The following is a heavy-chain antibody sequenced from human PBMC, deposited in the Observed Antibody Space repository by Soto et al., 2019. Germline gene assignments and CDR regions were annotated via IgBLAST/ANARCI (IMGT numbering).Heavy chain of an antibody. Sequence: QVQLQESGPGLVKPSQTLSLTCTVSGGSISSGGYYWSWIRQHPGKGLEWIGYIYYSGSTYYNPSLKSRVTISVDTSKNQFSLKLSSLTAADTAVYYCALTRGGNYYYYGMDVWGQGTTVTVSS. CDR3: ALTRGGNYYYYGMDV. CDR1: GGSISSGGYY. D-gene: IGHD3-16*01. V-gene: IGHV4-31*03. CDR2: IYYSGST. J-gene: IGHJ6*02.